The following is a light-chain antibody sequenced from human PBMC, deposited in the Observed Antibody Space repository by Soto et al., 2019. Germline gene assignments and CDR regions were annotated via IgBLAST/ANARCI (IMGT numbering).Light chain of an antibody. CDR3: QHYNSYSEA. CDR2: KAS. CDR1: QTISSW. Sequence: DIQMAQSPPTLSVSVGDRVTITWLASQTISSWLAWYQQKPGKAPKLLIYKASTLKSGVPSRFSGSGSGTEFTLTISSLQPDDFATYYCQHYNSYSEAFGQGTRLEIK. V-gene: IGKV1-5*03. J-gene: IGKJ5*01.